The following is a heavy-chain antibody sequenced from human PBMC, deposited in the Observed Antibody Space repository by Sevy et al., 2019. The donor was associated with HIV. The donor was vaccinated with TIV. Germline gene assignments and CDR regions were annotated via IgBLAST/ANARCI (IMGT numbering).Heavy chain of an antibody. D-gene: IGHD4-17*01. V-gene: IGHV3-11*01. Sequence: GSLRLSCAASGFTFSDYYMSWIRQAPGKGLEWVSYVSGSDDTKYYADSVKGRFTISRDNAKNSLYLQMNSLRAEDTAVYYCARDHVKDGDLGDYYYFAMDVWGQWTTVTVSS. CDR1: GFTFSDYY. CDR3: ARDHVKDGDLGDYYYFAMDV. J-gene: IGHJ6*02. CDR2: VSGSDDTK.